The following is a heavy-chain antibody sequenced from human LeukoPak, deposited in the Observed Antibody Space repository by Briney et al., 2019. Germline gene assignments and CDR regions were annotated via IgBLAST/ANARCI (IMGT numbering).Heavy chain of an antibody. D-gene: IGHD3-10*01. CDR3: ARGRFTGGGFGELHD. V-gene: IGHV4-34*01. Sequence: SETLSLTCAEYGGSFSGYYCSWIRQAPGEGLEWIGEISHSRNTNYNPSLKSRVTISVDTSKNQISLRLNSVTAADTAVYSCARGRFTGGGFGELHDWGPGTLVTVSS. J-gene: IGHJ4*02. CDR1: GGSFSGYY. CDR2: ISHSRNT.